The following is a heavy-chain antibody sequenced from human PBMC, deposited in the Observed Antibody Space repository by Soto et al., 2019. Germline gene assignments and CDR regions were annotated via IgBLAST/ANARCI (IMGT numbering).Heavy chain of an antibody. J-gene: IGHJ6*02. CDR2: ISYDGSNK. V-gene: IGHV3-30-3*01. D-gene: IGHD2-15*01. CDR3: ARGRCSGGSCYLAYYYYGMDV. CDR1: RFIFSNYA. Sequence: QVQLVESGGGVVQPGRSLRLSCTASRFIFSNYAMHWVRQAPGKGLEWVEIISYDGSNKYYADSVKGRFTISRDNSKSTLYLQMSKLRPEDTAVYYCARGRCSGGSCYLAYYYYGMDVWGQGTTVTVSS.